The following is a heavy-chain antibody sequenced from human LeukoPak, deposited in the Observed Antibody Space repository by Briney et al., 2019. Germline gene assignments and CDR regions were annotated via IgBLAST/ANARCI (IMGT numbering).Heavy chain of an antibody. V-gene: IGHV4-39*01. CDR3: ARQCYDSSGYYWSDAFDV. J-gene: IGHJ3*01. CDR2: IYYSGST. D-gene: IGHD3-22*01. Sequence: PSETRSLTCTVSGGSISSSSYYWGWIRQPPGKGLEWIGSIYYSGSTYYNPSLKSRVTISVDTSKNQFSLKLSSVTAADTAVYYCARQCYDSSGYYWSDAFDVWSQGTLVTVSS. CDR1: GGSISSSSYY.